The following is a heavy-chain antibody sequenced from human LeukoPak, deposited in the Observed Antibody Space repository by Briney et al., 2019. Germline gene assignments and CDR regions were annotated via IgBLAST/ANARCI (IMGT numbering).Heavy chain of an antibody. CDR2: ISSSSYPI. D-gene: IGHD1-26*01. J-gene: IGHJ4*02. CDR3: ARGRSSGSYSGEY. V-gene: IGHV3-48*01. Sequence: PGGSLRLSCAASGFTFSSYSMNWVRQAPGKGLEWVSYISSSSYPIYYADSAKGRFTISRDNARNSLYLEMNSLRAEDTAVYYCARGRSSGSYSGEYWGQGTLVTVSS. CDR1: GFTFSSYS.